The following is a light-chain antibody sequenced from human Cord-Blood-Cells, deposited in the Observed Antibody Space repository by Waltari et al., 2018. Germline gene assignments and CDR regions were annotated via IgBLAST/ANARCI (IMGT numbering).Light chain of an antibody. CDR3: QQYYSTPRT. Sequence: DIVMTPSPALLAVVLGEGATINWKSSQSVLYSHNNKNYLAWYQQKPGQPPKLLIYWASTLESGVPDRFSGSGSGTDFTLTISSLQAEDVAVYYCQQYYSTPRTFGQGTKVEIK. J-gene: IGKJ1*01. V-gene: IGKV4-1*01. CDR2: WAS. CDR1: QSVLYSHNNKNY.